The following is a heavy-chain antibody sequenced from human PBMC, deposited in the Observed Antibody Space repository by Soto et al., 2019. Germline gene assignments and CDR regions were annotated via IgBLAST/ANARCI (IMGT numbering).Heavy chain of an antibody. CDR2: IYPADSDT. CDR1: GDTFTSHW. Sequence: PGESLKISCKGSGDTFTSHWIAWVRQMPGKGLELMGLIYPADSDTRYSPSFEGQVTISVDKSISTAYLQWSSLKASDTAMYYYDSSSYYDAFDIWGQGTMVTVSS. D-gene: IGHD3-22*01. J-gene: IGHJ3*02. CDR3: DSSSYYDAFDI. V-gene: IGHV5-51*01.